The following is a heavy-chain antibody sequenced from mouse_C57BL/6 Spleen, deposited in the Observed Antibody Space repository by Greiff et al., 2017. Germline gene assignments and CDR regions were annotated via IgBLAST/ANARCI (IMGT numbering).Heavy chain of an antibody. CDR1: GFNIKDYY. J-gene: IGHJ1*03. V-gene: IGHV14-1*01. CDR2: IDPEDGDT. D-gene: IGHD1-1*01. CDR3: TTFPDYYGSSYRYFDV. Sequence: EVQLQQSGAELVRPGASVKLSCTASGFNIKDYYMHWVKQRPEQGLEWIGRIDPEDGDTEYAPKFQGKATMTADTSSNTAYLQLSSLTSEDTAVYYFTTFPDYYGSSYRYFDVWGTGTTVTVSS.